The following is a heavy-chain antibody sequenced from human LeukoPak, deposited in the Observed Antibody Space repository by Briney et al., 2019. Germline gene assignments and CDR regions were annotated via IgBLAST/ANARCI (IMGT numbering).Heavy chain of an antibody. J-gene: IGHJ4*02. Sequence: GRSLRLSRAAAGFTFSSYWMHWVRQAPGKGRGWDSNINGDGSITRHADSVTGRFTPSRDKAKHTLCLQMNSLRAEDTAVYYCARVSGRSSEVSGYYSSSKWYSDSWGPGTLSPSPQ. CDR2: INGDGSIT. CDR1: GFTFSSYW. CDR3: ARVSGRSSEVSGYYSSSKWYSDS. V-gene: IGHV3-74*01. D-gene: IGHD6-13*01.